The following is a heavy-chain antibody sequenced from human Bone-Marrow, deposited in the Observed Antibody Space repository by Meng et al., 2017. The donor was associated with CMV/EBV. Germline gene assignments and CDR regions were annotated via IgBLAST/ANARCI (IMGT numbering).Heavy chain of an antibody. CDR1: GFTFSSYA. CDR2: IYSGGSST. CDR3: AKDRNGGNSSPFDY. V-gene: IGHV3-23*03. Sequence: GESLKISCAASGFTFSSYAMSWVRQASGKGLEWVSVIYSGGSSTYYADSVKGRFTISRDNSKNTLYLQMNSLRAEDTAVYYCAKDRNGGNSSPFDYWGQGTLVTVSS. J-gene: IGHJ4*02. D-gene: IGHD4-23*01.